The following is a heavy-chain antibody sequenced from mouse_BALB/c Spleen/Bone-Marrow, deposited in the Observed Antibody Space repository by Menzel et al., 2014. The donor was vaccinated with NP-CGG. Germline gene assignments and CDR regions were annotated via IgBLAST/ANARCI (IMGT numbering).Heavy chain of an antibody. CDR3: ARESRTGAWFAY. Sequence: ESGAELARPGASVKMSCKASGYTFTNYTMQWIRQRPGQGLEWIGYIVPSSDYTNYNQNFKDKATLTADKSSSTAYMQLNSLTSEDFAVYCCARESRTGAWFAYWGQGTLVTVSA. CDR1: GYTFTNYT. V-gene: IGHV1-4*01. CDR2: IVPSSDYT. D-gene: IGHD4-1*01. J-gene: IGHJ3*01.